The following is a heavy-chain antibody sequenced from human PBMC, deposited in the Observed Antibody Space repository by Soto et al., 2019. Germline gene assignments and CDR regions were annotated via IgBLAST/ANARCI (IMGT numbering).Heavy chain of an antibody. Sequence: SETLSLTCAVYGGSFSGYYWSWIRQPPGKGLEWIGEINHSGSTNYNPSLKSRVTISVDTSKNQSSLKLSSVTAADTAVYYCARGPFVRGGKNNLGYCSSTSCYVDYWGQGTLVTVSS. D-gene: IGHD2-2*01. V-gene: IGHV4-34*01. J-gene: IGHJ4*02. CDR3: ARGPFVRGGKNNLGYCSSTSCYVDY. CDR1: GGSFSGYY. CDR2: INHSGST.